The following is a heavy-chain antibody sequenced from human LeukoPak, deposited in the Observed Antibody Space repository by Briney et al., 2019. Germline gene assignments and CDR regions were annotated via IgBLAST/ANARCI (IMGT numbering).Heavy chain of an antibody. V-gene: IGHV1-69*13. CDR3: ARGGGMVRGVTDPYYYYGMDV. Sequence: SVKVSCKASGGTFSSYAISWVRQAPGQGLEWMGGIIPIFGTANYAQKFQGRVTITADESTSTAYMELSSLRSEDTAVYYCARGGGMVRGVTDPYYYYGMDVWGKGTTATVSS. CDR1: GGTFSSYA. J-gene: IGHJ6*04. CDR2: IIPIFGTA. D-gene: IGHD3-10*01.